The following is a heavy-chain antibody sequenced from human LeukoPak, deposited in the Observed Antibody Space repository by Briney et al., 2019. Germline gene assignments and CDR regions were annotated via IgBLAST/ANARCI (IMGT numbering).Heavy chain of an antibody. CDR2: IYYSGNT. J-gene: IGHJ6*02. CDR1: GGSISSGGYY. V-gene: IGHV4-31*03. D-gene: IGHD6-13*01. Sequence: SETLSLTCTVSGGSISSGGYYWSWICQHPGKGLEWIGYIYYSGNTYYNPSLKSRVTISVDTSKNQFSLKLSSVTAADTAVYYCARDPRAAGPYYYYGMDVWGQGTTVTVSS. CDR3: ARDPRAAGPYYYYGMDV.